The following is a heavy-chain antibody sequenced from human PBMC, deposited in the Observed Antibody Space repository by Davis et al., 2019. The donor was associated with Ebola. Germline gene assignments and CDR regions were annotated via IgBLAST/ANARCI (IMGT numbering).Heavy chain of an antibody. CDR3: AKSGLSFGVVKYHYGMDV. D-gene: IGHD3-3*01. Sequence: GESLKISCAASGFTSSSYALSWVRQAPGKGLEWVSAISGSGGSTYYADSVKGRFTISRDNSKKTLYLQMNSLRAEDTAVYYCAKSGLSFGVVKYHYGMDVWGKGTTVTVSS. CDR2: ISGSGGST. V-gene: IGHV3-23*01. J-gene: IGHJ6*04. CDR1: GFTSSSYA.